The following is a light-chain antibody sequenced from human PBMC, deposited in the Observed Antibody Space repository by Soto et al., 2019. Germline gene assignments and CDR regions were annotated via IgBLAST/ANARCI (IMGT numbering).Light chain of an antibody. CDR3: QQYNSYSGT. CDR1: QSISSW. CDR2: DAS. V-gene: IGKV1-5*01. J-gene: IGKJ4*01. Sequence: DLQMTQSPSTLSASVGDRVTITCRASQSISSWLDWYQQKPGKAPKLLIYDASSLESGVPSRFSGSGSGTEFTLTISSLQPDDFATYYCQQYNSYSGTFGGGTKVEIK.